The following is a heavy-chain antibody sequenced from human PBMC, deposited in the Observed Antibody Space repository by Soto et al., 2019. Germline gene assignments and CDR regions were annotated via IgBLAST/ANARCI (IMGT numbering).Heavy chain of an antibody. CDR3: ARVNYYNNSGFFDY. Sequence: GGSLRLSCATSGVILSDCAMNWVRQAPGRGLEWVANIKEDRSEKYYVDSVKGRFTISRDNAKNSLYLQMNSLRAEDTAVYYCARVNYYNNSGFFDYWGHGTLVTVSS. D-gene: IGHD3-22*01. J-gene: IGHJ4*01. V-gene: IGHV3-7*04. CDR2: IKEDRSEK. CDR1: GVILSDCA.